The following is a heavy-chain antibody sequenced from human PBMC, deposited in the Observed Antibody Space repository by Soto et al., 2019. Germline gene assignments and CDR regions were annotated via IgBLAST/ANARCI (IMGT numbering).Heavy chain of an antibody. V-gene: IGHV2-5*02. CDR1: GFSLNTSGVG. D-gene: IGHD3-16*01. Sequence: QITLKESGPTLVNPTQTLTLTCTFSGFSLNTSGVGVGWFRQPPEKALEWLALIYWDDDDRYSPSLKSRLTITKDTSKNQVVLTMTNMDPVDTATYYCAHQGESLNYWGQGTLVTVSS. J-gene: IGHJ4*02. CDR2: IYWDDDD. CDR3: AHQGESLNY.